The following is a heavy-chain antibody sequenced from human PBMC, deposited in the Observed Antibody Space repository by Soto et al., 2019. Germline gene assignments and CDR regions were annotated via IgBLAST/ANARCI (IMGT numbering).Heavy chain of an antibody. Sequence: PGGSLSLSCAPSGLTFSTAWFSRARQPPGKGLGWAGRIKSKTDGGTTDNTATVKGRFIISREDSKNTLYLQMNSLKTEDTAVYYVPAGSTTTKNYWGQGAWVTVS. V-gene: IGHV3-15*01. CDR1: GLTFSTAW. J-gene: IGHJ4*02. D-gene: IGHD6-13*01. CDR3: PAGSTTTKNY. CDR2: IKSKTDGGTT.